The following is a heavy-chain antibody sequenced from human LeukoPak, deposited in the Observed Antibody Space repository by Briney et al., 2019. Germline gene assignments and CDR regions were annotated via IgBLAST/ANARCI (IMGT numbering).Heavy chain of an antibody. Sequence: GSLRLSCATPGFTFSTSWMHWVRQAPGKGLVWVSRINTDGNTRDYADSVKGRFTISRDNAKNTLYLQMNSLRAEDTAIYYCVRDMGHYDKVWGQGTLVTVSS. CDR2: INTDGNTR. CDR1: GFTFSTSW. V-gene: IGHV3-74*01. CDR3: VRDMGHYDKV. J-gene: IGHJ4*02. D-gene: IGHD3-22*01.